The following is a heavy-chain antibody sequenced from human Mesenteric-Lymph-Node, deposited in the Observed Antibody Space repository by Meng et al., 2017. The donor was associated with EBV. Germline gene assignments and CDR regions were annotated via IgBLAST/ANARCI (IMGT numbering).Heavy chain of an antibody. D-gene: IGHD1-26*01. CDR3: ARSAGGDYFDY. Sequence: QPHLLVAEPDVVRLSQPLARTCAVSGGSFISGCCSWRWIRQAPGQGLDSTGFINHSGTTYLNPSLRIRINLSVSTSKNQFALNLRSVAAAYTAIYYCARSAGGDYFDYWGQGTLVTVSS. CDR1: GGSFISGCCS. CDR2: INHSGTT. J-gene: IGHJ4*02. V-gene: IGHV4-30-2*01.